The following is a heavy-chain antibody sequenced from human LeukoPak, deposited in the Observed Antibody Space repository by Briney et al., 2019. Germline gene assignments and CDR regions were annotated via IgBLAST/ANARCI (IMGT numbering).Heavy chain of an antibody. J-gene: IGHJ4*02. CDR3: ARDPSITMVRGVIILPPDY. D-gene: IGHD3-10*01. CDR2: ISGSGGST. Sequence: GGSLRLSCAASGFTFSSYAMSWVRQAPGKGLEWVSAISGSGGSTYYADSVKGRFTISRDNSKNTLYLQMNSLRAEDTAVYYCARDPSITMVRGVIILPPDYWGQGTLVTVSS. CDR1: GFTFSSYA. V-gene: IGHV3-23*01.